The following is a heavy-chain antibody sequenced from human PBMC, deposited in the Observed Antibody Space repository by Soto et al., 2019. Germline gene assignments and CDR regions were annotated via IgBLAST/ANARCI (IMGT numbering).Heavy chain of an antibody. CDR2: FRAGGDDGTT. Sequence: LRLSCVASGFTFSSYSMSWVRQAPGKGLEWVSGFRAGGDDGTTYYADSVKGRFTISRDNSKNTLFLQMNSLRAEDTAIYYCAKKVNSGSGSQYFDYFGQGTLVTRLL. CDR1: GFTFSSYS. D-gene: IGHD3-10*01. V-gene: IGHV3-23*01. J-gene: IGHJ4*02. CDR3: AKKVNSGSGSQYFDY.